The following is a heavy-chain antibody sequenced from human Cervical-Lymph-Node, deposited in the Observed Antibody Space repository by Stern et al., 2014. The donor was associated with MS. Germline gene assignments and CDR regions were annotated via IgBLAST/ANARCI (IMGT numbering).Heavy chain of an antibody. D-gene: IGHD6-13*01. V-gene: IGHV1-69*02. Sequence: QDQLVQSGAEVKKPGSSVKVSCKASGGTFSSYTISWVRQAPGQGLEWMGRIIPILGIANYAQKFQGRVTITADKSTSTAYMELSSLRSEDTAVYYCADSSSWTDYYGMDVWGQGTTVTVSS. J-gene: IGHJ6*02. CDR2: IIPILGIA. CDR1: GGTFSSYT. CDR3: ADSSSWTDYYGMDV.